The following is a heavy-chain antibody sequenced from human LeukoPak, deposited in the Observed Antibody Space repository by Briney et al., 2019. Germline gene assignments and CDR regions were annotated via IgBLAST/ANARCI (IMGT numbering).Heavy chain of an antibody. J-gene: IGHJ6*03. CDR2: ISPNSGNT. D-gene: IGHD6-13*01. Sequence: AAVKVSCKASGYTFPNFGITWVRHAPGQGLEWMGWISPNSGNTKSAQKFQGRVTMTTDTSTSTAYMELRSLRSDVTAVYYCARQGVTAAENNYFYYYMDFWGKGTTVTVSS. V-gene: IGHV1-18*01. CDR1: GYTFPNFG. CDR3: ARQGVTAAENNYFYYYMDF.